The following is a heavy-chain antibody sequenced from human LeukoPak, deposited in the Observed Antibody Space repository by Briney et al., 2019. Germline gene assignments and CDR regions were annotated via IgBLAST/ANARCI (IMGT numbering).Heavy chain of an antibody. J-gene: IGHJ4*02. D-gene: IGHD6-13*01. V-gene: IGHV5-10-1*01. CDR2: IDPSDSYT. CDR1: GYSFTSYW. Sequence: PGEPLKISCKGSGYSFTSYWISWVRQMPGKGLEWMGRIDPSDSYTNYSPSFQGHVTISADKSISTAYLQWSSLKASDTAMYYCARHQAAAGPFDYWGQGTLVTVSS. CDR3: ARHQAAAGPFDY.